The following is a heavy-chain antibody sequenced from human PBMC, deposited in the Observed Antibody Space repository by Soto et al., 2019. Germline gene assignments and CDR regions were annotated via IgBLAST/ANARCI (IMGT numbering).Heavy chain of an antibody. D-gene: IGHD1-26*01. CDR1: GDYFNDYY. Sequence: QVQLVQSGAEVRKPGASVTVSCRSSGDYFNDYYIHWVRQAPGQGHEWMGWINPNSGVTKYAQKFQGWVSMTRDTSIRTVYMQLSRLRSDDTAVYYCARESGGSTAPLDYYYFYMDVWGTGTTVTVSS. CDR3: ARESGGSTAPLDYYYFYMDV. J-gene: IGHJ6*03. CDR2: INPNSGVT. V-gene: IGHV1-2*04.